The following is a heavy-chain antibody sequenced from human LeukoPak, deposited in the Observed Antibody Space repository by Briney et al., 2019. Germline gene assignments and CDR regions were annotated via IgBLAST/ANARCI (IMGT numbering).Heavy chain of an antibody. CDR3: AKAPVTTCRGAYCYPFDY. D-gene: IGHD2-21*01. Sequence: PGGSLRLSCAASGFTLSSYAMSWVRQAPGKGLEWVSAIRDSGNTYHADSVKGRFTISRDSSKNTLFLQMNRLRPEDAAVYYCAKAPVTTCRGAYCYPFDYWGQGTLATVSS. V-gene: IGHV3-23*01. J-gene: IGHJ4*02. CDR2: IRDSGNT. CDR1: GFTLSSYA.